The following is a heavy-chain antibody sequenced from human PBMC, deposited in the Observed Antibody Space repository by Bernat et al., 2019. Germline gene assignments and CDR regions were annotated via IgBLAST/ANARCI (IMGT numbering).Heavy chain of an antibody. D-gene: IGHD2-15*01. CDR2: ISYDGSNK. J-gene: IGHJ6*02. CDR1: GFTVSSNS. CDR3: ARGRGTLPRNYYYYGMDV. V-gene: IGHV3-30-3*01. Sequence: VQLVESGGGLIQPGGSLRLSCAASGFTVSSNSMSWVRQAPGKGLEWVAVISYDGSNKYYADSVKGRFTISRDNSKNTLYLQMNSLRAEDTTVYYCARGRGTLPRNYYYYGMDVWGQGTTVTVSS.